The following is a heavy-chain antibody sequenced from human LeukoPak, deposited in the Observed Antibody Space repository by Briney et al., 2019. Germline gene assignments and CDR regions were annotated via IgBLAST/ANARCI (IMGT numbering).Heavy chain of an antibody. CDR1: VFTFSNYA. CDR3: AKASRIAASLTYFQH. CDR2: ISGSGGGT. J-gene: IGHJ1*01. D-gene: IGHD6-13*01. V-gene: IGHV3-23*01. Sequence: GGSLRLSCGASVFTFSNYAMTGVRQAPGKGLEWVSAISGSGGGTYYADSVKGRFTISRDNSKNMLYLQMNSLRAADTAVYYCAKASRIAASLTYFQHWGQGTLVTVSS.